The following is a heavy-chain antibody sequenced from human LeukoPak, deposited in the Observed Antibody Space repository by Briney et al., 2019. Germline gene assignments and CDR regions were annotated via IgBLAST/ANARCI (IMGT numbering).Heavy chain of an antibody. D-gene: IGHD2-8*01. CDR1: GGSISSYY. CDR3: AKMDPMYYFDY. V-gene: IGHV4-34*01. J-gene: IGHJ4*02. CDR2: INHSGST. Sequence: SETLSLTCTVSGGSISSYYWSWIRQPPGKGLEWIGEINHSGSTNYNPSLKSRVTISVDTSKNQFSLKLSSVTAADTAVYYCAKMDPMYYFDYWGQGTLVTVSS.